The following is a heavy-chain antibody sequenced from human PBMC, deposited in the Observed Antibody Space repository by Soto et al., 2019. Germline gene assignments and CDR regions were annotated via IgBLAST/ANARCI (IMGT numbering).Heavy chain of an antibody. V-gene: IGHV4-34*01. D-gene: IGHD3-10*01. Sequence: SETLSLTCAVYGGSFSGYYWSWIRQPPGKGLEWIGEINHSERTNYNPSLKSRVTISVDTSKNQFSLKLSSVTAADTAVYYCARRITPYYYGSGSYYPYYFDYWGQGTLVTVS. CDR3: ARRITPYYYGSGSYYPYYFDY. CDR1: GGSFSGYY. CDR2: INHSERT. J-gene: IGHJ4*02.